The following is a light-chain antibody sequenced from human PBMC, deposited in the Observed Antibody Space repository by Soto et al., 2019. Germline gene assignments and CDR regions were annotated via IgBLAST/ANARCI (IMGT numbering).Light chain of an antibody. Sequence: IVLTQSPATLSLSPGESATLSCKASQSVSGSYLAWYQQKPGRAPRLLIYGASTRATGVPDKFNGSGSGKAFPLTIRRLKPEDLPIYYVKKNGNLPGYTFGQGTKVE. CDR2: GAS. CDR1: QSVSGSY. J-gene: IGKJ2*01. V-gene: IGKV3-20*01. CDR3: KKNGNLPGYT.